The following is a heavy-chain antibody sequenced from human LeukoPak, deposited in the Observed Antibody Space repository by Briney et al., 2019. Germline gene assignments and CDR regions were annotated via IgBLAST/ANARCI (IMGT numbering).Heavy chain of an antibody. J-gene: IGHJ5*02. CDR2: ISGDGTAR. D-gene: IGHD3-10*01. CDR3: VRGRGSYGWFDP. Sequence: GGSLRLSCAASGFTSSSYWMHWVRQAPGKGLVGVSRISGDGTARNYADSVKSRITISRDDAKNTVDLQMNSLRGEDTAVYYCVRGRGSYGWFDPWGQGTLVTVSS. V-gene: IGHV3-74*01. CDR1: GFTSSSYW.